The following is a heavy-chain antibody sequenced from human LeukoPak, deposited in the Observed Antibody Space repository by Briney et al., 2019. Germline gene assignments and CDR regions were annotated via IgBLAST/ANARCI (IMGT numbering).Heavy chain of an antibody. V-gene: IGHV4-4*08. J-gene: IGHJ4*02. CDR3: ARWYYGGWAFDY. D-gene: IGHD3-3*01. Sequence: NSSETLSLTCSVSGGSITSNHWNWIRQRPGMGLEWLGFIYSSGSTNYNPSLRSRITISVDTSKSQFSLKLSSVTAADTAVYYCARWYYGGWAFDYWGQGTLVTVSS. CDR2: IYSSGST. CDR1: GGSITSNH.